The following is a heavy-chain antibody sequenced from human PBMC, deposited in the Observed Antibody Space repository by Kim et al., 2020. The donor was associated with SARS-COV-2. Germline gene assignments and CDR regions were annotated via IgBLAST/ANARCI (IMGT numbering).Heavy chain of an antibody. V-gene: IGHV4-59*01. J-gene: IGHJ4*02. CDR1: GGSISSYY. CDR3: ARYPGGKTPFDY. CDR2: IYYSGST. Sequence: SETLSLTCTVSGGSISSYYWSWIRQPPGKGLEWIGYIYYSGSTNYNPSLKSRVTISVDTSKNQFSLKLSSVTAADTAVYYCARYPGGKTPFDYWGQGTLVTVSS.